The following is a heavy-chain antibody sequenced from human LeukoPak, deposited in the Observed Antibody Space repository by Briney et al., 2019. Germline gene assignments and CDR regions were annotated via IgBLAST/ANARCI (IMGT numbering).Heavy chain of an antibody. CDR2: IYTSGSI. CDR3: ARGGGSTMVRGVISDYFDY. J-gene: IGHJ4*02. Sequence: SQTLSLTCTVSGGSISSGSYYWSWIRQPAGKGLEWIGRIYTSGSINYNPSLKSRVTISVDTSKNQFSLKLSSVTAADTAVYYCARGGGSTMVRGVISDYFDYWGQGTLVTVSS. V-gene: IGHV4-61*02. D-gene: IGHD3-10*01. CDR1: GGSISSGSYY.